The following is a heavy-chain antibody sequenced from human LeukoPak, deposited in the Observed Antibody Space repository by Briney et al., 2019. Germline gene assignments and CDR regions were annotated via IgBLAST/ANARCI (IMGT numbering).Heavy chain of an antibody. D-gene: IGHD3-10*01. CDR1: GFTFRNHG. CDR3: ARDIASVRVDV. Sequence: GGSLRLSCAASGFTFRNHGMHWVRQAPGKGLEWVAVIWYGGSNQYYADTVKGRFTTSRDNSKNTLYLQMTSLRAEDTAVYYCARDIASVRVDVWGQGTTVTVSS. CDR2: IWYGGSNQ. J-gene: IGHJ6*02. V-gene: IGHV3-33*01.